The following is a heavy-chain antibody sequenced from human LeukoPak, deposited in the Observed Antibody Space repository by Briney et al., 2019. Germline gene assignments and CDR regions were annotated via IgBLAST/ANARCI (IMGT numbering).Heavy chain of an antibody. CDR1: GFTFSSCS. V-gene: IGHV3-48*02. CDR2: ISGSSSTI. Sequence: GGSLRLSCAVSGFTFSSCSMNWVRQAPGKGLEWVSYISGSSSTIYYADSVKGRFTISRDNAKNSLYLQMNSLRDEDLAVYYCARDPHIAAAGTIFDYWGQGTLVTVSS. J-gene: IGHJ4*02. D-gene: IGHD6-13*01. CDR3: ARDPHIAAAGTIFDY.